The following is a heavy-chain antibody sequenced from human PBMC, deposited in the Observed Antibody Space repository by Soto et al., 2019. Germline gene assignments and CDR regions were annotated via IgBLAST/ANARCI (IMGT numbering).Heavy chain of an antibody. CDR1: GYSINSGYY. CDR2: ILHTGST. Sequence: SETLSLTCAVSGYSINSGYYWGWIRQPPGKGLEWIGNILHTGSTNYNPSLKSRVTISVDTSKNQFSLKLSSVTAADTAVYYCARVSGYSSSWTGYYYYYGMDVWGQGTTVTVS. J-gene: IGHJ6*02. D-gene: IGHD6-13*01. V-gene: IGHV4-38-2*01. CDR3: ARVSGYSSSWTGYYYYYGMDV.